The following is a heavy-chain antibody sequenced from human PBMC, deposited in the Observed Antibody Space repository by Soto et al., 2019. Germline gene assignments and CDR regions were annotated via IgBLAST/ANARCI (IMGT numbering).Heavy chain of an antibody. V-gene: IGHV3-23*01. Sequence: GGSLRLSCAASGFTFSSYAMSWVRQAPGKGLEWVSAISGSGGSTYYADSVKGRFTISRDNSENTLYLQMNSLRAEDTAVYYCAKGPKKVAGTYYYYYMDVWGKGTTVTVSS. D-gene: IGHD6-19*01. CDR3: AKGPKKVAGTYYYYYMDV. J-gene: IGHJ6*03. CDR1: GFTFSSYA. CDR2: ISGSGGST.